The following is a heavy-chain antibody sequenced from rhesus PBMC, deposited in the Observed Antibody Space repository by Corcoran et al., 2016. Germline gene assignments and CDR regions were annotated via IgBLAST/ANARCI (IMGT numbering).Heavy chain of an antibody. J-gene: IGHJ4*01. Sequence: QVQLQESGPGLVKPLETLSLTCAVSGGPISSNNWWNWIRQSPGKGLELIGDISGGSGSTSYNPSLTSRVTISTGTSKTQFSLKLTSVTAADTAVYYCARRVPPDYWGQGVLVTVSS. CDR2: ISGGSGST. CDR3: ARRVPPDY. V-gene: IGHV4-93*02. D-gene: IGHD2-15*01. CDR1: GGPISSNNW.